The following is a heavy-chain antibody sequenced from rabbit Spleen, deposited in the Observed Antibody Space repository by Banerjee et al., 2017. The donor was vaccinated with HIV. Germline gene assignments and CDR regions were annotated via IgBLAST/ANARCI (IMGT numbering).Heavy chain of an antibody. CDR3: ARNNVGAPGYGHAIAL. V-gene: IGHV1S45*01. CDR1: GFSLSASDF. Sequence: QEKVVESGGGLVQPEGSLTLTCTASGFSLSASDFIYWVRQATGKGLEWIACVYTGSSGNTYYASWAKGRFAISKTSSTTVTLQMTDLTAADTATYFCARNNVGAPGYGHAIALWGQGTLVTVS. CDR2: VYTGSSGNT. J-gene: IGHJ4*01. D-gene: IGHD6-1*01.